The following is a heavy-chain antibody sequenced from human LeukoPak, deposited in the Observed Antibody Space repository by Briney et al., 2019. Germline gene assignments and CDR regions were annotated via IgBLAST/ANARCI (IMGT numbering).Heavy chain of an antibody. Sequence: SGPTLVKPTQTLTLTCTFSGFSLSTSGVGVGWIRQPPGKALEWLALIYWNDEKRYSPSLKSRLTITKDTSKSQVVLTMTSMDPVDTATYHCARRLTGGGSDYWGQGTLVTVSS. CDR2: IYWNDEK. CDR1: GFSLSTSGVG. V-gene: IGHV2-5*01. CDR3: ARRLTGGGSDY. J-gene: IGHJ4*02. D-gene: IGHD3-10*01.